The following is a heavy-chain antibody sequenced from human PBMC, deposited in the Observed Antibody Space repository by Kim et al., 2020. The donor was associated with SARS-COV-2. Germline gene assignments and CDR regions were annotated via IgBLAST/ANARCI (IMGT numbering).Heavy chain of an antibody. CDR1: GYTFISYD. CDR2: VNPNTGKT. CDR3: VRAPTWNYDKLPYYLDY. D-gene: IGHD1-7*01. J-gene: IGHJ4*02. V-gene: IGHV1-8*01. Sequence: ASVKVSCKASGYTFISYDINWVRQATGQGLEWMGWVNPNTGKTDYAQKFQGRVAMTTNTSISTAYMELSSLRSEDTAVYYCVRAPTWNYDKLPYYLDYWGQGTQVTVSS.